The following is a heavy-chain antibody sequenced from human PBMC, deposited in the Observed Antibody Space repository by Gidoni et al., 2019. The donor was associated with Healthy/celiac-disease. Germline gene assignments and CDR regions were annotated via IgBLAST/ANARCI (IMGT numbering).Heavy chain of an antibody. J-gene: IGHJ4*02. V-gene: IGHV3-30-3*01. CDR3: ARDPPDRFWSGYDPPQFDY. D-gene: IGHD3-3*01. CDR2: ISYDGSNK. CDR1: GFTFSSYA. Sequence: QVQLVESRGGVVQPGRSLRLSCAASGFTFSSYAMHWVRQAPGKGLEWVAVISYDGSNKYYADSVKGRFTISRDNSKNTLYLQMNSLRAEDTAVYYCARDPPDRFWSGYDPPQFDYWGQGTLVTVSS.